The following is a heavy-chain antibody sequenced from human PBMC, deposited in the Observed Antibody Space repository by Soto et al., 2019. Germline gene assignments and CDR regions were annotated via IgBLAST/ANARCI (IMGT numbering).Heavy chain of an antibody. V-gene: IGHV1-24*01. CDR3: ARTQRITMVRGAQVPFDI. CDR1: GYTLTELS. D-gene: IGHD3-10*01. J-gene: IGHJ3*02. Sequence: ASVKVSCKVSGYTLTELSMHWVRQAPGKGLEWMGGFDPEDGETIYAQKFQGRVTMTEDTSTDTAYMELSSLRSEDTAVYYCARTQRITMVRGAQVPFDIWGQGTMVTVSS. CDR2: FDPEDGET.